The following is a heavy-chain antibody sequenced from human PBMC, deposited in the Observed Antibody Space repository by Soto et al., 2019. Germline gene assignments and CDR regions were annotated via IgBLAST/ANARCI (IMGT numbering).Heavy chain of an antibody. J-gene: IGHJ6*04. CDR2: IYPGDSDT. V-gene: IGHV5-51*01. CDR1: GYSFTSYW. Sequence: GSVKISCKGSGYSFTSYWIGWVRQMPGKGLEWMGIIYPGDSDTRYSPSFQGQVTISADKSISTAYLQWSSLKASDTAMYYCARQQYCSGSSCYPPETPSSYYDTDAWREAPPVTGSS. D-gene: IGHD2-15*01. CDR3: ARQQYCSGSSCYPPETPSSYYDTDA.